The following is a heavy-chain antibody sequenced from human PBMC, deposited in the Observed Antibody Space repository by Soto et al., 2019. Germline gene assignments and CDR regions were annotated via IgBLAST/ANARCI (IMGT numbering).Heavy chain of an antibody. Sequence: QVQLQESGPGLVKPSETLSLTCSVSGGSVSSTNHHWSWIRQPPGKGLEWIGCISYSGTTNYNPSLKGRVTISMDTSKNQFSLRLNSVTAADTAVYSCARGYCSSSTCYGRNYYGMDFWGRGTTVTVSS. D-gene: IGHD2-2*01. J-gene: IGHJ6*02. CDR3: ARGYCSSSTCYGRNYYGMDF. CDR2: ISYSGTT. CDR1: GGSVSSTNHH. V-gene: IGHV4-61*01.